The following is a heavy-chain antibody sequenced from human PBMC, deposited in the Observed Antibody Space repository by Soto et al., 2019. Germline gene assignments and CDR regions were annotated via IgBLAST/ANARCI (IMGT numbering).Heavy chain of an antibody. V-gene: IGHV1-2*02. CDR2: INPNSGGT. CDR1: GYTFTGYY. J-gene: IGHJ6*02. D-gene: IGHD6-6*01. CDR3: ARGGSSSGYYYYYGMDV. Sequence: QVQLVQSGAEVKKPGASVKVSCKASGYTFTGYYMHWVRQAPGQGLEWMGWINPNSGGTNYAQKFQGRVTMTRDTSISIAYMELSRLRSDDTAVYYCARGGSSSGYYYYYGMDVWGQGTTVTVSS.